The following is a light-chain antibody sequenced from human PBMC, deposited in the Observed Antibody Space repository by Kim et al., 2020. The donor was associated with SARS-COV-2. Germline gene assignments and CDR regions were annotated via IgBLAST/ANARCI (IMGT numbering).Light chain of an antibody. J-gene: IGLJ3*02. Sequence: SSELTQDPVVSVALGQTVRITCQGDSLRSYYATWYQQKPRQAPVLIIYGRNNRPSGIPDGFSGSASGNTAPLTISGTQAEDEADFYCQSRDSGGRVMFGGGTQLTVL. CDR2: GRN. CDR3: QSRDSGGRVM. V-gene: IGLV3-19*01. CDR1: SLRSYY.